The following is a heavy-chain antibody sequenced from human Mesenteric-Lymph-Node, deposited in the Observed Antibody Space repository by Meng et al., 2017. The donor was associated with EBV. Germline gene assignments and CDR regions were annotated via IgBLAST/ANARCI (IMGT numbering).Heavy chain of an antibody. Sequence: QPPLRGSGSRLVKPSETLSLACSISGGSTSSGGNLWSWIPQPPGKALEWIGFIYHSGSTSYNPSLKSRVSMSIDRSNNQFSLKLTSVTAADTAVYYCVGNYGGNLGWFDPWGQGTLVTVSS. CDR3: VGNYGGNLGWFDP. CDR1: GGSTSSGGNL. V-gene: IGHV4-30-2*01. J-gene: IGHJ5*02. CDR2: IYHSGST. D-gene: IGHD4/OR15-4a*01.